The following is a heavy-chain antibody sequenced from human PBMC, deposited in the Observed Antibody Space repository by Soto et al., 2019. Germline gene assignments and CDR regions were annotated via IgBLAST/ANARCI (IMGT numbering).Heavy chain of an antibody. Sequence: LGCASCRGCVYSSMDSVGFTHKPPGKGLEWIGNIHYSGSTYYDSSLKSRVTISVDTSKNHFSLKLSSVTAADTAVYYCASQHYYDSSGYCVVYWGQGTLVSVYS. CDR3: ASQHYYDSSGYCVVY. J-gene: IGHJ4*02. V-gene: IGHV4-39*01. CDR1: RGCVYSSMDS. D-gene: IGHD3-22*01. CDR2: IHYSGST.